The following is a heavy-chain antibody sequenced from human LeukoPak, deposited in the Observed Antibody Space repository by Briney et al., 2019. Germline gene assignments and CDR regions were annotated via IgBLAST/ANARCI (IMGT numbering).Heavy chain of an antibody. V-gene: IGHV1-2*02. CDR1: GYTFTDYY. Sequence: RLSCAASGYTFTDYYMHWVRQAPGQGLEWMGWMDPKSGEANHAQKFQGRVIMTRDTSITTAYMELTRLISDDTAVYYCALEVYYSDNSAFDYWGQGTLVTVSS. J-gene: IGHJ4*02. CDR2: MDPKSGEA. D-gene: IGHD3-22*01. CDR3: ALEVYYSDNSAFDY.